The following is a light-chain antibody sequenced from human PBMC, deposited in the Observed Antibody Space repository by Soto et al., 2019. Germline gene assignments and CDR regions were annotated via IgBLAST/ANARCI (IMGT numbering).Light chain of an antibody. Sequence: DIELSQYPSTMSASGGDGVTISCRTSQTISSYLNWYQQKPGKAPQLLIYAASTLQSGVPSRFSGSGSGTGFTLTITNLQPEDLVTYYGHQSYNTPTFGQGTRLEIK. J-gene: IGKJ5*01. CDR3: HQSYNTPT. CDR2: AAS. CDR1: QTISSY. V-gene: IGKV1-39*01.